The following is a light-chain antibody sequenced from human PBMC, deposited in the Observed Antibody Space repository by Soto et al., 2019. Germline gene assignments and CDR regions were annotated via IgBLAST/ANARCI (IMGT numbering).Light chain of an antibody. Sequence: EIVMTQSPATLYVSPGERDTLSCRASQSVNNNLAWYQKKPGQAPSLLIYGASARATGIQARFSGCGSGTEFTLTISSLPSEDFEVYYCHQYINSPLSCGGGTKVESK. CDR2: GAS. CDR3: HQYINSPLS. CDR1: QSVNNN. V-gene: IGKV3-15*01. J-gene: IGKJ4*01.